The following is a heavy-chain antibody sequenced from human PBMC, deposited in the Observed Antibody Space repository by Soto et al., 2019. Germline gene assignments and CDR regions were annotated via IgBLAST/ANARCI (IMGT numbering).Heavy chain of an antibody. CDR3: VKDESINWYSGHFRH. V-gene: IGHV3-9*01. CDR2: INWNSGSI. J-gene: IGHJ1*01. CDR1: GFTFADYA. Sequence: LRLSCAASGFTFADYAMHWVRQVPGKGLEWVSGINWNSGSIGYGDSVKGRFAISRDNAKNSLHLQMNSLSAEDTAFYYCVKDESINWYSGHFRHWGQGTLVTVSS. D-gene: IGHD6-13*01.